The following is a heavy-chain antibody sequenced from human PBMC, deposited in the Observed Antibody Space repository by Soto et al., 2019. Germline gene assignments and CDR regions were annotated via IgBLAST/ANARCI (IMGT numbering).Heavy chain of an antibody. CDR2: ISDDGSDK. V-gene: IGHV3-30*18. CDR3: AKNQGIAASPGIA. CDR1: GFTFNNYG. Sequence: VQLAESVGGVVQPGRSLSFSCTASGFTFNNYGMHWVRQAPGTGLEWVATISDDGSDKYYADSAKGRLTTSRDNSKNTVYLQMNSLRAEETVVYYCAKNQGIAASPGIAWWQGKILSVSS. J-gene: IGHJ3*01. D-gene: IGHD6-13*01.